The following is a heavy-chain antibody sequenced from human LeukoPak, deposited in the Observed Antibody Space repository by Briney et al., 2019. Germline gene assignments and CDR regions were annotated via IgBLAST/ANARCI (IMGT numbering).Heavy chain of an antibody. CDR2: INSDGSST. CDR1: GFTFSSYW. D-gene: IGHD1-26*01. V-gene: IGHV3-74*01. J-gene: IGHJ4*02. Sequence: GESLKISCAASGFTFSSYWMHWVRQAPGKGLVWVSRINSDGSSTSYADSVKGRFTISRDNSKNTLYLQMNSLRAEDTAVYYCAKDPFVSGAFDYWGQGTLVTVSS. CDR3: AKDPFVSGAFDY.